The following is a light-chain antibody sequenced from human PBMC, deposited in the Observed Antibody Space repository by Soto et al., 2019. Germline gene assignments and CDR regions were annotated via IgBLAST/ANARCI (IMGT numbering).Light chain of an antibody. CDR3: CSYAGDYTFV. Sequence: QPVLTRPRSVSGSPGQSVTISCTGTSSDVGGYNYVTWYQQYPGKAPKVMIYDVKTRPSGVPDRFSGSKSGNTASLTISGLQAEDEADYYCCSYAGDYTFVFGTGTKVTVL. CDR1: SSDVGGYNY. V-gene: IGLV2-11*01. J-gene: IGLJ1*01. CDR2: DVK.